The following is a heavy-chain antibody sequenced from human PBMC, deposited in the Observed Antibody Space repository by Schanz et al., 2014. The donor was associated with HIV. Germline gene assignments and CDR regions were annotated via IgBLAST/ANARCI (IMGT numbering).Heavy chain of an antibody. CDR2: IWFDGRNK. V-gene: IGHV3-33*01. CDR1: GFTFSSYG. CDR3: TRGRFLERGGMDV. Sequence: QVQLVESGGGVVQPGRSLRLSCAASGFTFSSYGMHWVRQAPGKGLEWVAVIWFDGRNKYYGDSVKGRFMISRDNSNNTLYLQMNSLRAEDTAVYFCTRGRFLERGGMDVWGQGTAVTVSS. D-gene: IGHD3-3*01. J-gene: IGHJ6*02.